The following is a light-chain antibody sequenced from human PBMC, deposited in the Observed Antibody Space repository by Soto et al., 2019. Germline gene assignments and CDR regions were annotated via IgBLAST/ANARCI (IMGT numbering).Light chain of an antibody. CDR2: DAS. J-gene: IGKJ5*01. V-gene: IGKV3-11*01. CDR1: HRVTTH. Sequence: EIVLPQSADTLSLSPGERATLSRWASHRVTTHSAWFQQRPGQPPRLLIYDASTRAPGIPARFSGRGSGADFTLTISSLEPEDFAVYYCQQRSDSITFGQGTRLEIK. CDR3: QQRSDSIT.